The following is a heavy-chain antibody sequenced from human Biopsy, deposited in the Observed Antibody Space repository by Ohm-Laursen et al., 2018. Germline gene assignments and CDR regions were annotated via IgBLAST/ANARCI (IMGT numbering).Heavy chain of an antibody. V-gene: IGHV1-2*02. CDR1: GYTFTDSS. CDR2: VNPNSGST. D-gene: IGHD3-10*01. CDR3: ARDRMVTIITLVRADTFDI. J-gene: IGHJ3*02. Sequence: GSSETLSCQASGYTFTDSSPHWVRQAPGHGLEWMGWVNPNSGSTNYAQKFHGRVTMTSDTSISTAYIELRRLISDDTAVYFCARDRMVTIITLVRADTFDIWGQGTLVSVSS.